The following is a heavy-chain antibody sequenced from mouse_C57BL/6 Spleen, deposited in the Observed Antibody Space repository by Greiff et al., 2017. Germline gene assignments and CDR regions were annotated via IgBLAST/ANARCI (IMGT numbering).Heavy chain of an antibody. CDR2: IYPGSGNT. V-gene: IGHV1-76*01. CDR1: GYTFTDYY. J-gene: IGHJ4*01. D-gene: IGHD2-4*01. CDR3: ARDYKYYYAMDY. Sequence: VQLKQSGAELVRPGASVKLSCKASGYTFTDYYINWVKQRPGQGLEWIARIYPGSGNTYYNEKFKGKATLTAEKSSSTAYMQLSSLTSEDSAVYFCARDYKYYYAMDYWGQGTSVTVSS.